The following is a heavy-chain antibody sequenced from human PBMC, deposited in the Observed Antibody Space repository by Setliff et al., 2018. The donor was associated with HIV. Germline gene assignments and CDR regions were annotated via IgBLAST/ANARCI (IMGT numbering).Heavy chain of an antibody. D-gene: IGHD2-2*01. CDR2: IYHNGFA. V-gene: IGHV4-59*11. J-gene: IGHJ3*01. Sequence: SETLSLTCTVSGGSISSHCWSWIRQPPGKGLEWTGNIYHNGFANYNPSLKSRLTISVDTSKNQVSLTLSSVTPADTAVYYCARHICGTTACYAVDVWGPGTMVTVSS. CDR1: GGSISSHC. CDR3: ARHICGTTACYAVDV.